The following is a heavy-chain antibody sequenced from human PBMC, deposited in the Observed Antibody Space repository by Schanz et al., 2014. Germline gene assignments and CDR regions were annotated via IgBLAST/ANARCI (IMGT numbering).Heavy chain of an antibody. Sequence: QVQLVESGGGLIHPGGSLRLSCAVSGFTVSTNYMTWVRQAPGKGLEWISYVSSYDTTVSYADSVKGRFTISRDNAKNSVYLQMNSLRVEDTAVYYCAKGSMAARPLLPTDYYFYGTDIWGQGTTVTVSS. CDR3: AKGSMAARPLLPTDYYFYGTDI. D-gene: IGHD6-6*01. CDR1: GFTVSTNY. J-gene: IGHJ6*02. CDR2: VSSYDTTV. V-gene: IGHV3-11*04.